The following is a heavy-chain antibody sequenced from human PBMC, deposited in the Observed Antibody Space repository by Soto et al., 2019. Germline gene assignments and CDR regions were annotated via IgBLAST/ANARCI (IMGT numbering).Heavy chain of an antibody. Sequence: GASVKVSCKASGYTFTSYDINWVRQATGQGLEWMGWMNPTSGNTGYAQKFQGRVTMTRNTSISTAYMELSSLRSEDTAVYYCARPAVPSYYYIWGSPTVYFMDVWGKGTTVTVSS. CDR2: MNPTSGNT. V-gene: IGHV1-8*01. CDR1: GYTFTSYD. J-gene: IGHJ6*03. CDR3: ARPAVPSYYYIWGSPTVYFMDV. D-gene: IGHD3-16*01.